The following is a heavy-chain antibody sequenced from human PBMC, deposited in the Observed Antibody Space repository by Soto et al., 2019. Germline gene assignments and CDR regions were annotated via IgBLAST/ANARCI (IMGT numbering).Heavy chain of an antibody. CDR2: INPNSGGT. Sequence: ASVKVSCKASGYTFTGYYMHWVRQAPGQGLEWMGWINPNSGGTNYAQKSQGWVTMTRDTSISTAYMELSRLRSDDTAVYYCARGSYDILIGQPFDAFDIWGQGTMVTVSS. V-gene: IGHV1-2*04. CDR1: GYTFTGYY. CDR3: ARGSYDILIGQPFDAFDI. J-gene: IGHJ3*02. D-gene: IGHD3-9*01.